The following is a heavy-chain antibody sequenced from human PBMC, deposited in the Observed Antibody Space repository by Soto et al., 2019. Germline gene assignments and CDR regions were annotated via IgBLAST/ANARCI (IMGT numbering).Heavy chain of an antibody. CDR1: GFTFSDYA. V-gene: IGHV3-30*18. Sequence: VQLVESGGGVVQPGGSLRLSCAASGFTFSDYAMHWVLQAPGKGLEWVAVVSHDGRNTHYADSVKGRFTISRDSSKNTVSLEMTSLRAEDTAVYYCAKEGRQWLVTSDFNYWGQGALVTVSS. CDR2: VSHDGRNT. J-gene: IGHJ4*02. D-gene: IGHD6-19*01. CDR3: AKEGRQWLVTSDFNY.